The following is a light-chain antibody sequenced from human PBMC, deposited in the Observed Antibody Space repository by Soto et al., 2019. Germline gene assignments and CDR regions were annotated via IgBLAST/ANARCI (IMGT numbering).Light chain of an antibody. Sequence: EIVMTQSPATLSVSPGERATLSCRASQSVNSNLVWYQQKPGQAPRLLIYGASTRATGIPGRFSGSGYGTEFTLTISSLQSEDFAVYYCRQYNNWLWRFGQGTKGESK. CDR1: QSVNSN. J-gene: IGKJ1*01. CDR2: GAS. CDR3: RQYNNWLWR. V-gene: IGKV3-15*01.